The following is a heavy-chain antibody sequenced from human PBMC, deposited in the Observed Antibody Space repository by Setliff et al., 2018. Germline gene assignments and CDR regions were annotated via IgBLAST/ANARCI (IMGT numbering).Heavy chain of an antibody. D-gene: IGHD1-1*01. CDR3: ARTGTYRYFDY. CDR2: IHYGGTT. V-gene: IGHV4-39*01. Sequence: SETLSLTCTVSGASISSGTYYWAWIRQPPGKGLEWIGRIHYGGTTYSNASLASRLTMSVGTSKNQFSLKLTSVTAADTAVYYCARTGTYRYFDYWGQGTRVTVSS. J-gene: IGHJ4*02. CDR1: GASISSGTYY.